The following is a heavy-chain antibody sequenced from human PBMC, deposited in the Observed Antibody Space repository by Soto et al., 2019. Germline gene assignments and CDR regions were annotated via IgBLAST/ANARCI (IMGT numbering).Heavy chain of an antibody. Sequence: GGSLRLSCAASGFTFSRYSMNWVRQAPGKGLEWVSYITSSSNTIYYADSVKGRFTISRDNAKNSLYLQMISLRDEDTAVYYCAGLYDSSGYYYFDYWGQGTLVTVSS. CDR1: GFTFSRYS. J-gene: IGHJ4*02. CDR2: ITSSSNTI. V-gene: IGHV3-48*02. D-gene: IGHD3-22*01. CDR3: AGLYDSSGYYYFDY.